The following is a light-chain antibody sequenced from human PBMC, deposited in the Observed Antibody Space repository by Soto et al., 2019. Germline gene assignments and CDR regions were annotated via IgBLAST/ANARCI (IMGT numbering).Light chain of an antibody. V-gene: IGLV2-11*01. Sequence: QSVLTQPRSVSGSPGQSVTISCTGTSSDVGGYNFVSWYQQFPGKAPRLIIYDVSKRPSGVPDRFSGSKSGNTASLTISGLQAEDEADYYCCSYASTYTSVFGGGTQLTVL. CDR2: DVS. J-gene: IGLJ7*01. CDR1: SSDVGGYNF. CDR3: CSYASTYTSV.